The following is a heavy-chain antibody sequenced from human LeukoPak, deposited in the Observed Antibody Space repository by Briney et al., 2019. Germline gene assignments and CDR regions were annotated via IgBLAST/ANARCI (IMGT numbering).Heavy chain of an antibody. D-gene: IGHD4-17*01. V-gene: IGHV3-53*01. J-gene: IGHJ4*02. CDR1: GFSVNDNY. CDR3: ARTNPVYGDYDY. CDR2: MFPDCRT. Sequence: SGGSLRLSCAVSGFSVNDNYMSWVRQAPGKGLQWVSVMFPDCRTYYADSVKGRFTISRDLARNTLLLQMHSLRADDTAVHYCARTNPVYGDYDYWGQGTLVTVSS.